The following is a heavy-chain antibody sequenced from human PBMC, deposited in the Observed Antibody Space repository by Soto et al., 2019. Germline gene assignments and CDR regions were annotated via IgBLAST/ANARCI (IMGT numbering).Heavy chain of an antibody. Sequence: GGSLRLSCAASGFTFDDYAMHWVRQAPGKGLEWVSGISWNSGSIGYADSVKGRFTISRDNAKNSLYLQMNSLRAEDTALYYCAKDGSDYGDYDLDYWGQGTLVTVSS. CDR2: ISWNSGSI. J-gene: IGHJ4*02. D-gene: IGHD4-17*01. CDR3: AKDGSDYGDYDLDY. CDR1: GFTFDDYA. V-gene: IGHV3-9*01.